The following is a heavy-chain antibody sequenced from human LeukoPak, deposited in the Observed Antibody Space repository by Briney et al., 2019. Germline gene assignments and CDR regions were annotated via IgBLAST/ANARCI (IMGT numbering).Heavy chain of an antibody. D-gene: IGHD2-2*01. Sequence: KPSETLSLTCTVYGPSISSYYWSWIRQPPGKGREWIGYIYYSGSTYHNPSLKSRVTISVDTSKNHFSLKLSSVTAADTAVYYCARLSSTSWRAIDYMDVWAKGPRSPSP. CDR3: ARLSSTSWRAIDYMDV. CDR2: IYYSGST. V-gene: IGHV4-59*04. CDR1: GPSISSYY. J-gene: IGHJ6*03.